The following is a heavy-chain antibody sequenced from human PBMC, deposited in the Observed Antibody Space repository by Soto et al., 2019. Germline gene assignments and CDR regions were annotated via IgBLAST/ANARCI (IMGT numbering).Heavy chain of an antibody. V-gene: IGHV4-34*01. J-gene: IGHJ3*02. CDR2: INHSGST. Sequence: PSETLSLTCAVYGGSFSGYYWSWIRQPPGKGLEWIGEINHSGSTNYNPSLKSRVTISVDTSKNQFSLKLSSVTAADTAVYYCARVPAVDILTGYSPRPSAFEIWGQGTMVTVSS. CDR3: ARVPAVDILTGYSPRPSAFEI. D-gene: IGHD3-9*01. CDR1: GGSFSGYY.